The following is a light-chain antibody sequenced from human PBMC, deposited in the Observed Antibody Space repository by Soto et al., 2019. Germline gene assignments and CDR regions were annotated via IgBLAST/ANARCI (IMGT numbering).Light chain of an antibody. CDR1: SGSVSTNYY. CDR3: VLYMGLGISV. CDR2: NTD. Sequence: QTVVTQEPSFSVSPGGTVTFTCGLSSGSVSTNYYPSWYHQTPGQAPRTLIYNTDSRSSGVPDRFSGSILGNKAALTITGAKADDESDYYGVLYMGLGISVFGGGTKVTVL. J-gene: IGLJ2*01. V-gene: IGLV8-61*01.